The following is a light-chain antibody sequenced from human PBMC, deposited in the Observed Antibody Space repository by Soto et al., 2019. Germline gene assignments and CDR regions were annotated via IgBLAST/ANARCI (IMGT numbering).Light chain of an antibody. J-gene: IGLJ3*02. Sequence: SYELTQPPSVSVSPGQTARITCSGDALPKQYAYWYQQKPGQAPVLVIYKDSERPSGIPERFSGSSSGTTVTLTTSGVQAEDEADYYCQSADNRGTYVVFGGGTKLTVL. CDR1: ALPKQY. V-gene: IGLV3-25*02. CDR3: QSADNRGTYVV. CDR2: KDS.